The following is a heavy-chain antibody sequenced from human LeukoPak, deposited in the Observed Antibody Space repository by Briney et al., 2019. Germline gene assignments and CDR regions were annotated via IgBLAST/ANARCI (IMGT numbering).Heavy chain of an antibody. V-gene: IGHV3-48*03. CDR3: ARESLIATDY. CDR1: GFTFSSYE. D-gene: IGHD3-22*01. Sequence: GGSLRLSCAASGFTFSSYEMNWVRQAPGKGLEWVSYISSSGSTIYYADFVKGRFTISRDNAKNSLYLQMNSLRAEDTAVYYCARESLIATDYWGQGTLVTVSS. CDR2: ISSSGSTI. J-gene: IGHJ4*02.